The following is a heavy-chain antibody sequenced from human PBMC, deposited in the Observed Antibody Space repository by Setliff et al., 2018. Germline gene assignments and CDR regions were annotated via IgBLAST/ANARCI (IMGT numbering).Heavy chain of an antibody. CDR2: ISAYNGNT. D-gene: IGHD2-15*01. CDR3: ARGNLHGGNTLNYRHFDY. V-gene: IGHV1-18*01. Sequence: ASVKVSCKASGYTFTSYGISWVRQAPGQVLEWMGWISAYNGNTNYAQKLQGRVTMTTDTSTSTAYMELRSLRSDDTAVYYCARGNLHGGNTLNYRHFDYWGQGTLVTVSS. CDR1: GYTFTSYG. J-gene: IGHJ4*02.